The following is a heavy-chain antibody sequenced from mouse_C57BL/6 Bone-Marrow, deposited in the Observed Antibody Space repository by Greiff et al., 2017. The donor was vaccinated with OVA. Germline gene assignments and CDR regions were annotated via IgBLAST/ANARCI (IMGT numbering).Heavy chain of an antibody. V-gene: IGHV6-6*01. CDR1: GFTFSDAG. CDR3: TSGSSKDDFDY. Sequence: EVKLMESGGGLVQPGGSMKLSCAASGFTFSDAGMDWVRQSPEKGLEWVAEIRNKANNHATYYAESGKGRFTISRDDSKSSVYLPMYSLRAEDSGIYDCTSGSSKDDFDYWGQGTTLTVSS. J-gene: IGHJ2*01. D-gene: IGHD2-10*02. CDR2: IRNKANNHAT.